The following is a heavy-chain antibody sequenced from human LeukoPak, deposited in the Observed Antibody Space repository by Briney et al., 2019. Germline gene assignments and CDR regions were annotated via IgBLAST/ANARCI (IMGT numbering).Heavy chain of an antibody. CDR2: INHSGST. CDR1: GGSFSGYY. D-gene: IGHD5-24*01. J-gene: IGHJ5*02. Sequence: SETLSLTCAVYGGSFSGYYWSWIRQPPGKGLEWIGEINHSGSTNYNPSLKSRVTISVDTFKNQFSLKLSSVTAADTAVYYCARVTDRSRGNWFDPWGQGTLVTVSS. CDR3: ARVTDRSRGNWFDP. V-gene: IGHV4-34*01.